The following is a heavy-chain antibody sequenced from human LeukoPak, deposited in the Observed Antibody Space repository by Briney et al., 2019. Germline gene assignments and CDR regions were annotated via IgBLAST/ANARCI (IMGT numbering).Heavy chain of an antibody. D-gene: IGHD3-10*01. J-gene: IGHJ4*02. V-gene: IGHV4-39*01. Sequence: SETLSLTCTVSGGSISSSSYYWGWIRQPPGKGLEWIGSIYYSGSTYYNPSLKSRVTISVDTSKSQFSLKLSSVTAADTAVYYCARLVMVRGVPGPPFDYWGQGTLVTVSS. CDR3: ARLVMVRGVPGPPFDY. CDR2: IYYSGST. CDR1: GGSISSSSYY.